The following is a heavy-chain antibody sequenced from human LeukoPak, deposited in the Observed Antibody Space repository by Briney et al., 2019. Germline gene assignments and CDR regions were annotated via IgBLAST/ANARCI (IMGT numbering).Heavy chain of an antibody. CDR1: GFTFSSYS. CDR2: ISSSSSTI. Sequence: PGGSLRLSCAASGFTFSSYSMNWVRQAPGKGLEWVSFISSSSSTIYYADSVKGRFTISRDNAKNSLYLQMNSLRAEDTAVYYCARDRGGSYSAIDCWGRGTLVTVSS. D-gene: IGHD1-26*01. V-gene: IGHV3-48*04. J-gene: IGHJ4*02. CDR3: ARDRGGSYSAIDC.